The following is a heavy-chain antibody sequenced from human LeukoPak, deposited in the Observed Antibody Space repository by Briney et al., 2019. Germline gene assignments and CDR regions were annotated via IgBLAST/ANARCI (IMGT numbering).Heavy chain of an antibody. Sequence: ETPSHSRTVSGGPISTYFRTWMRQPPGKGLEWIGYIHNSVTNSKPSLKSRVTISVDTSKNQSSLKLCSVTASDTAVYYCARDGGHYFDYWGHRRLLSVSS. CDR3: ARDGGHYFDY. V-gene: IGHV4-4*08. D-gene: IGHD3-16*01. J-gene: IGHJ4*01. CDR1: GGPISTYF. CDR2: IHNSVT.